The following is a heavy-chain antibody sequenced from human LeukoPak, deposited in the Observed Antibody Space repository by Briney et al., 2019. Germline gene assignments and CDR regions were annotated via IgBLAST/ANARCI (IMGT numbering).Heavy chain of an antibody. V-gene: IGHV3-74*01. J-gene: IGHJ4*02. CDR3: ARGGYSSGLDY. D-gene: IGHD6-19*01. CDR2: VDTDGSGT. CDR1: GITFNNCW. Sequence: GGSLRLSCEASGITFNNCWLHWVRQAPGKGLVWVSRVDTDGSGTIYADSVKGRFTVSRDNAKNTLYLQMINLRAEDTAVYYCARGGYSSGLDYWGQGILVTVSS.